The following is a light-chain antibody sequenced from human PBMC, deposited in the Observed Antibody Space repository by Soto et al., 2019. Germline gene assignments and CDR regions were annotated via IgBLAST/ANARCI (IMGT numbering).Light chain of an antibody. J-gene: IGKJ1*01. CDR2: DAS. CDR3: QQRSNWPVT. V-gene: IGKV3-11*01. Sequence: EIVLTQSPATLSLSPGERATLSCRASQSVSSYLAWYQQKPGQAPRLLIYDASNRATGIPARFSGSGSGTDFTLSISGLEPEDFAVYYCQQRSNWPVTFGQGNRVEIK. CDR1: QSVSSY.